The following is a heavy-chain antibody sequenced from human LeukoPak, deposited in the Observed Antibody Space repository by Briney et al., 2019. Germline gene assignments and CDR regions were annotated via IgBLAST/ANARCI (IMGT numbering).Heavy chain of an antibody. D-gene: IGHD5-18*01. V-gene: IGHV3-74*01. J-gene: IGHJ4*02. Sequence: GGSLRLSCAASGFTLSTYWMHWVRQAPGKGLVWVSRVNGDGTSTTYADSVKGRFTISRDNAKNTLYLQMDSLRAEDTAVYYCARGPRYSFGSAFDYWGQGTLVTVSS. CDR1: GFTLSTYW. CDR3: ARGPRYSFGSAFDY. CDR2: VNGDGTST.